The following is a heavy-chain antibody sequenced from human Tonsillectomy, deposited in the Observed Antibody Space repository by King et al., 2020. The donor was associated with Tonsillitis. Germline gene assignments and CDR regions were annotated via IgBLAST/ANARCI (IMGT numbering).Heavy chain of an antibody. CDR1: GYSFTNYW. CDR3: ARVYGEDAFDI. CDR2: IYPADSDT. Sequence: VQLVESGAEVKKPGESLKISCKGSGYSFTNYWIGWVCQMPGKGLEWMGIIYPADSDTRYSPSFQGQVTISSDKSISTAYLQWSSLKASYTAMYYCARVYGEDAFDIWGQGTMVTVSS. D-gene: IGHD5/OR15-5a*01. V-gene: IGHV5-51*01. J-gene: IGHJ3*02.